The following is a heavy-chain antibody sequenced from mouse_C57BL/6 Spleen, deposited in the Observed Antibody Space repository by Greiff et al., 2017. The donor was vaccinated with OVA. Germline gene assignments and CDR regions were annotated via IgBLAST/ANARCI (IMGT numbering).Heavy chain of an antibody. CDR3: AREGLGHYFDY. J-gene: IGHJ2*01. D-gene: IGHD4-1*01. CDR2: ISYSGST. CDR1: GYSITSGYD. Sequence: EVQRVESGPGMVKPSQSLSLTCTVTGYSITSGYDWHWIRHFPGNKLEWMGYISYSGSTNYNPSLKSRISITHDTSKNHFFLKLNSVTTEDTATYYCAREGLGHYFDYWGQGTTLTVSS. V-gene: IGHV3-1*01.